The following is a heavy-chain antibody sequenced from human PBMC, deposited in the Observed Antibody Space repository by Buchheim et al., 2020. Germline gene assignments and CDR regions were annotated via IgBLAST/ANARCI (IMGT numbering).Heavy chain of an antibody. J-gene: IGHJ5*02. CDR1: GFTFSSFW. Sequence: EVQLVESGGGLVQPGGSLRLSCAASGFTFSSFWMHWVRQAPGKGLLWVSRINSDGSSTTYADSVKGRFTISRDNAKNTLYLQMNSLRAEDTAVYYCARDGKLIPGESWFDPWGQGTL. V-gene: IGHV3-74*01. CDR3: ARDGKLIPGESWFDP. CDR2: INSDGSST. D-gene: IGHD2-15*01.